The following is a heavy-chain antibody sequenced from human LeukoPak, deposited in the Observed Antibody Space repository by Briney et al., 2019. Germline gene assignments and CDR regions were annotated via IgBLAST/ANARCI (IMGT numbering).Heavy chain of an antibody. V-gene: IGHV4-59*01. J-gene: IGHJ4*02. CDR1: GGSISSYY. CDR2: IYYSGST. CDR3: ARDRDGYNKLDY. Sequence: PSETLSLTCTVSGGSISSYYWSWIRQPPGKGLEWIGYIYYSGSTNYNPSLKSRVTISVDTSKNQFSLKLSSVTAADTAVYYCARDRDGYNKLDYWGQGTLVTVSS. D-gene: IGHD5-24*01.